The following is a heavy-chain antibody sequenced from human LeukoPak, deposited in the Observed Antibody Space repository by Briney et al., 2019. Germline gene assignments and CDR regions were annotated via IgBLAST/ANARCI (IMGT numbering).Heavy chain of an antibody. D-gene: IGHD5-18*01. CDR3: ARLYSYGYYFDY. CDR2: IYYSGST. Sequence: SETLSLTCTVSGGSINSGGYYWSWIRQHPGMGLEWIGYIYYSGSTYYNQSLKSRVTISVETSKNQFSLKLSSVTAADTAVYYCARLYSYGYYFDYWGQGTLVTVSS. CDR1: GGSINSGGYY. J-gene: IGHJ4*02. V-gene: IGHV4-31*03.